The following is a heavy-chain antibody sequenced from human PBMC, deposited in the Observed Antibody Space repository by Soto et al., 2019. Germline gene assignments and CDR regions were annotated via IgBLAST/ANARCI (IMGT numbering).Heavy chain of an antibody. CDR3: ARDIVVVVAARYLEDYYYYYYMAV. J-gene: IGHJ6*03. V-gene: IGHV6-1*01. CDR1: GDSVSSNSAA. D-gene: IGHD2-15*01. Sequence: PSQTLSLTCAISGDSVSSNSAAWNWIRQSPSRGLEWLGRTYYRSKWYNDYAVSVKSRITINPDTSKNQFSLQLNSVTPEDTAVYYCARDIVVVVAARYLEDYYYYYYMAVRGKGTTVTVSS. CDR2: TYYRSKWYN.